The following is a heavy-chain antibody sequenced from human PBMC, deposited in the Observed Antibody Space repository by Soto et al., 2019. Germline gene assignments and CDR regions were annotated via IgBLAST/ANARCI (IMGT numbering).Heavy chain of an antibody. J-gene: IGHJ6*02. Sequence: QVQLQESGPGLVKSSETLSLICFVSGEALGSGQSYWNWIRQAPGKGLEWIGQTFVTGATKYSAPLKRRVTMSVASSKSQISLTLTSVTAADSATYFCARGQSDSAGSSFGRRMDVWGQGTTVTVSS. V-gene: IGHV4-61*01. CDR2: TFVTGAT. D-gene: IGHD3-10*01. CDR3: ARGQSDSAGSSFGRRMDV. CDR1: GEALGSGQSY.